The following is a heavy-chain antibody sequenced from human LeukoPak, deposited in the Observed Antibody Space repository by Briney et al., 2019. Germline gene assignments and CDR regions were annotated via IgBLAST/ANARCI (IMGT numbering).Heavy chain of an antibody. CDR2: SYHSGST. CDR1: GGSISSSNW. CDR3: ARYSPVQLAKNAFDI. J-gene: IGHJ3*02. V-gene: IGHV4-4*02. D-gene: IGHD1-1*01. Sequence: SETRSLTCAVSGGSISSSNWWSWVRQPPGKGLEWIGESYHSGSTNYNPSLKSRVTISVDKSKNQFSLKLSSVTAADTAVYYCARYSPVQLAKNAFDIWGQGTMVTVSS.